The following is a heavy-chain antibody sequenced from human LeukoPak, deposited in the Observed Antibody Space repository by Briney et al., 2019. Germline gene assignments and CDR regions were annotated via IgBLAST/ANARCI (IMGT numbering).Heavy chain of an antibody. D-gene: IGHD3-10*01. CDR3: ARGPITWFGDLPRGLDY. V-gene: IGHV4-34*01. Sequence: SETLSLTCAVYGGSFSGYYWSWIRQPPGKGLEWIGEINHSGSTNYNPSLKSRVTISVDTSKNQFSLKLSSVTAADTAVYHCARGPITWFGDLPRGLDYWGQGTLVTVSS. J-gene: IGHJ4*02. CDR1: GGSFSGYY. CDR2: INHSGST.